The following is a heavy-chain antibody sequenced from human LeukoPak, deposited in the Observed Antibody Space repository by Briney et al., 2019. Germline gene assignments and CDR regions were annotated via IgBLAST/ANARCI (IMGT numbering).Heavy chain of an antibody. Sequence: ASVKVSCKASGYTFTSYYMHSVRQAPGQGLEWMGIINPSGGSTSYAQKFQGRVTMTRDTSTSTVYMELSSLRSEDTAVYYCARNTLDTAMGAAVDYWGQGTLVTVSS. J-gene: IGHJ4*02. CDR2: INPSGGST. CDR3: ARNTLDTAMGAAVDY. CDR1: GYTFTSYY. V-gene: IGHV1-46*03. D-gene: IGHD5-18*01.